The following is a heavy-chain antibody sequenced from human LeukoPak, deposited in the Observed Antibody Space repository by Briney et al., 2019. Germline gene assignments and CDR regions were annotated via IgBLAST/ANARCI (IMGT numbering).Heavy chain of an antibody. V-gene: IGHV3-9*01. CDR2: INWNSGYI. CDR3: AKCRGTYSSGYCFYS. Sequence: GESLTLSCAASGCTFNKYAMRWVRQPPGKGLEWLSFINWNSGYIGYTDSVKCRFSIARDNAKNSMYLQMNSLRAEDAALNFCAKCRGTYSSGYCFYSWGQGTLVTVSS. J-gene: IGHJ4*02. CDR1: GCTFNKYA. D-gene: IGHD6-19*01.